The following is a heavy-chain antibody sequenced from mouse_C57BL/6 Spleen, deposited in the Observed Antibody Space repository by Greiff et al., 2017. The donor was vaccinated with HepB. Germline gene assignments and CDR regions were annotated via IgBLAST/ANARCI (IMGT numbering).Heavy chain of an antibody. CDR2: IYPSDSET. D-gene: IGHD1-1*01. V-gene: IGHV1-61*01. CDR3: ARGYYGSSSFAY. CDR1: GYTFTSYW. Sequence: VQLQQSGAELVRPGSSVKLSCKASGYTFTSYWMDWVKQRPGQGLEWIGNIYPSDSETHYNQKFKDKATLTVDKSSSTAYMQLSGLKSEDSAVYCCARGYYGSSSFAYWGQWTMVTVSA. J-gene: IGHJ3*01.